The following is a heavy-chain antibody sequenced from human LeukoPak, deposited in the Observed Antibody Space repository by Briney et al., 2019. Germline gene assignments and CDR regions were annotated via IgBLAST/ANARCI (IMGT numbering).Heavy chain of an antibody. CDR1: GFTFTSYA. V-gene: IGHV3-23*01. CDR3: AKRPGYSYGYSDY. J-gene: IGHJ4*02. D-gene: IGHD5-18*01. Sequence: GGSLRLSCAASGFTFTSYAMSWVRQAPGKGLEWVSDISSSGGRIYYADSVKGRFTISRDNSKNTLYLQMNSLRAEDTAVYYCAKRPGYSYGYSDYWGQGTLVTVSS. CDR2: ISSSGGRI.